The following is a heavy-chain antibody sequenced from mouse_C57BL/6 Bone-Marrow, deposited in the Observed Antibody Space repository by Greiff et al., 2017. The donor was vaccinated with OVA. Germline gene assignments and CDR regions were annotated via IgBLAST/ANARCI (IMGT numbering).Heavy chain of an antibody. V-gene: IGHV1-81*01. CDR2: IYPRSGNT. CDR1: GYTFTSYG. J-gene: IGHJ4*01. D-gene: IGHD1-2*01. Sequence: QVQLQQSGAELARPGASVKLSCKASGYTFTSYGISWVKQRTGQGLEWIGEIYPRSGNTYYNEKFKGKATLTADKSSSTAYMELRSLTSEDSAVYFCARRLRLYAMDYWGQGTSVTGAS. CDR3: ARRLRLYAMDY.